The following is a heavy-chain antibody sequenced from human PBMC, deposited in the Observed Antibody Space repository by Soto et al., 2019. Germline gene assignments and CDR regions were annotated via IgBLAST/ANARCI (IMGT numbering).Heavy chain of an antibody. CDR3: ARGLRSGYEYYSDY. V-gene: IGHV1-18*01. CDR2: ISPYNGNT. D-gene: IGHD5-12*01. J-gene: IGHJ4*02. Sequence: ASVKVSCKASGYTFTSYGFSWVRQAPGQGLEWMGWISPYNGNTNYAKNLQGRITLTTDTSTNTAYMELRSLTSDDTAVYYCARGLRSGYEYYSDYWGQGTLVTVSS. CDR1: GYTFTSYG.